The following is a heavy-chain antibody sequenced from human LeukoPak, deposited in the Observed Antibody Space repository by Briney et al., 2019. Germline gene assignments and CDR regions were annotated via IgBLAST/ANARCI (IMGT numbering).Heavy chain of an antibody. D-gene: IGHD7-27*01. CDR1: GGSISSGDYF. CDR2: IYYNGNT. Sequence: SSQTLSLTCTVSGGSISSGDYFWSWIRQPPGKGLEWIGNIYYNGNTYYNPSLESRGTISVDTFKSQFSLMLNSVTAADTAVYYCARDLWGLDSWGQGTLVTVSS. V-gene: IGHV4-30-4*01. J-gene: IGHJ4*02. CDR3: ARDLWGLDS.